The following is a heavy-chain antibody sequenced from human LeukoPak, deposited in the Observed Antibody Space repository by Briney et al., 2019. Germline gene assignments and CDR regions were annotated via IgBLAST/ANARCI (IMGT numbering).Heavy chain of an antibody. CDR2: ISSNGGST. D-gene: IGHD7-27*01. CDR1: GFTFSSYA. V-gene: IGHV3-64*01. CDR3: ARAWGYGYFDY. J-gene: IGHJ4*02. Sequence: GGSRRLSCAASGFTFSSYAMHWVRQAPGKGLEYVSAISSNGGSTYYANSVKGRFTISRDNSKNTLYLQMGSLRAEDMAVYYCARAWGYGYFDYWGQGTLVTVSS.